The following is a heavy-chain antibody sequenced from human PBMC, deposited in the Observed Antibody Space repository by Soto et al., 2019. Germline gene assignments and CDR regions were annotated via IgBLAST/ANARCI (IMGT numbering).Heavy chain of an antibody. CDR2: ITSTGGST. CDR1: GFTFSSNA. J-gene: IGHJ4*02. D-gene: IGHD6-19*01. Sequence: EVQLLESGGGLVQPGGSLRLSCAASGFTFSSNAMSWVRQTPGKGLEGVSAITSTGGSTYYEDSVKGLFTISRDNSKNTLFLQRNSLRDEDTAIHSCAKSVGSGWSKSDYWGQGTLVTVSS. V-gene: IGHV3-23*01. CDR3: AKSVGSGWSKSDY.